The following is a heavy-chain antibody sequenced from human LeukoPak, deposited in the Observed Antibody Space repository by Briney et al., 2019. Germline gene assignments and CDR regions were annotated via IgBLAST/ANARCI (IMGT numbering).Heavy chain of an antibody. J-gene: IGHJ4*02. Sequence: SVKVSCKASGGTFSSYATSWVRQAPGQGLEWMGGIIPIFGTADYAQKFQGRVTITADESTSTAYMELSSLRSEDTAVYYCARDPSIIGYFDYWGQGTLVTVSS. D-gene: IGHD2/OR15-2a*01. V-gene: IGHV1-69*13. CDR2: IIPIFGTA. CDR1: GGTFSSYA. CDR3: ARDPSIIGYFDY.